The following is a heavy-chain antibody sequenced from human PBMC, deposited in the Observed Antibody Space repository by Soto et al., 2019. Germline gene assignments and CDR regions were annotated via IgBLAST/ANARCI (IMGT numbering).Heavy chain of an antibody. D-gene: IGHD5-12*01. V-gene: IGHV3-30-3*01. J-gene: IGHJ5*02. CDR1: GFTFSSYA. CDR3: ARDARGSGYNWFDP. CDR2: ISYDGSNK. Sequence: PGGSLRLSCAASGFTFSSYAMHWVRQAPGKGLEWVAVISYDGSNKYYADSVKGRFTISRDNSKNTLYLQMNSLRAEDTAVYYCARDARGSGYNWFDPWGQRTLVTVSS.